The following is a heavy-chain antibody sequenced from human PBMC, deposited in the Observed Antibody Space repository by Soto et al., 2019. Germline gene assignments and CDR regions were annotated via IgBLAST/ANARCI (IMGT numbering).Heavy chain of an antibody. J-gene: IGHJ6*02. Sequence: QVQLVQSGAEVTKPGSSVKVSCKASGGTFSSYAISWVRQAPGQGLEWMGGIIPIFGTANYAQKFQGRVTITADESTGTAYMELSSLRSEDTAVYYCASPRADFWILSSYYYYGMDVWGQGTTVTVSS. D-gene: IGHD3-3*01. CDR2: IIPIFGTA. CDR1: GGTFSSYA. V-gene: IGHV1-69*01. CDR3: ASPRADFWILSSYYYYGMDV.